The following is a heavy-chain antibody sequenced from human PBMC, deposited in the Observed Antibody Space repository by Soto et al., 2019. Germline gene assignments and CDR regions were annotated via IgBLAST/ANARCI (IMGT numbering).Heavy chain of an antibody. CDR3: ARYIAVAPEY. Sequence: GESLKISCTGFGYTFTTFWISWVRQMPGKGLEWMGRIDPGDTYATYSPAFQGHVTISVDKSISTAYLQWSSLKASDTAMYYCARYIAVAPEYWGQGTLVTVSS. CDR1: GYTFTTFW. V-gene: IGHV5-10-1*01. D-gene: IGHD6-19*01. CDR2: IDPGDTYA. J-gene: IGHJ4*02.